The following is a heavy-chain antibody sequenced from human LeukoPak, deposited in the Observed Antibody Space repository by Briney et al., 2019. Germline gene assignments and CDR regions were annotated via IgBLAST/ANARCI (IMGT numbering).Heavy chain of an antibody. CDR2: IKSDGSET. CDR1: GFTFSNYW. V-gene: IGHV3-74*01. J-gene: IGHJ6*02. Sequence: GGSLRLSCAASGFTFSNYWMHWVRQGPGKGLMWVSRIKSDGSETSSAESLEGRFTISRDNARNMLYLQMNSLRPEDTAIYYCTSDRVLYGLDVWGQGTTATVSS. CDR3: TSDRVLYGLDV.